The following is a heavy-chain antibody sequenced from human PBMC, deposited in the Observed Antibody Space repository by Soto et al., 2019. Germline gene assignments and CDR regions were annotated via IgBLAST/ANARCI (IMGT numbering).Heavy chain of an antibody. CDR3: AREGRGKKAGYNGLVSLGY. V-gene: IGHV1-69*06. CDR2: IIPIFNTT. J-gene: IGHJ4*02. Sequence: QVQLVQSGAEVKTPGSSLKVSCTVSGSRFSNYVISWVRQAPGHGLECLGRIIPIFNTTQYAQKFQGRDTITADKSTNTASLELSSLRSDDTAVYYCAREGRGKKAGYNGLVSLGYWGQGTLVTVSS. D-gene: IGHD2-2*02. CDR1: GSRFSNYV.